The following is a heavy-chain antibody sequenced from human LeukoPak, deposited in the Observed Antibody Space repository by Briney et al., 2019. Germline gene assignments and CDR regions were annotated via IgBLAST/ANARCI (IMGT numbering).Heavy chain of an antibody. CDR1: GASISNYY. CDR2: IHSSGGS. CDR3: ARLGSHHDF. D-gene: IGHD1-26*01. J-gene: IGHJ4*02. Sequence: KPSETLSLTCTVSGASISNYYWSWIRQTPEKGLEWMGHIHSSGGSSYYPSLKSRLTLSIDTSRNQLSLKLPSVTAADTAVYFCARLGSHHDFWGQGALVTVSS. V-gene: IGHV4-4*09.